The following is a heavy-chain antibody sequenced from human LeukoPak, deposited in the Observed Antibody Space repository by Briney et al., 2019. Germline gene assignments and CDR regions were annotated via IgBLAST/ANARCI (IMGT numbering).Heavy chain of an antibody. D-gene: IGHD3-22*01. CDR2: IYFTGST. V-gene: IGHV4-34*01. J-gene: IGHJ4*02. CDR3: TRLSLYDSSGYYRGSFDY. CDR1: GGSLSDYY. Sequence: SETLSLTCAVYGGSLSDYYWGWIRQPPGEGLEWIGTIYFTGSTYYNPSLQSRVAISVDTSKNRFSLKLYSVTAADTAVYYCTRLSLYDSSGYYRGSFDYWGQGTLVTVSS.